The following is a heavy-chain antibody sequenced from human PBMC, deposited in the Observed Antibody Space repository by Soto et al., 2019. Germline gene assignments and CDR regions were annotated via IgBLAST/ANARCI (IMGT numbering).Heavy chain of an antibody. CDR1: GGSISSSSYY. D-gene: IGHD6-19*01. Sequence: SETLSLTCTVSGGSISSSSYYWGWIRQPPGKGLEWIGSLDYSGSIYYNPSLKGPVTISVNTSKTQFSLKLSSVTAADTAVYYCARQQWLVDEAYFQNWGQGTLVTVSS. J-gene: IGHJ1*01. CDR2: LDYSGSI. V-gene: IGHV4-39*01. CDR3: ARQQWLVDEAYFQN.